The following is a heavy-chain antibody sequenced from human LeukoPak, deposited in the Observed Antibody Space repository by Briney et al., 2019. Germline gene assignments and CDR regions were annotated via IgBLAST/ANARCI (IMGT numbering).Heavy chain of an antibody. CDR3: ARDRLGFRVNV. CDR1: GDSISTYY. J-gene: IGHJ6*04. Sequence: SETLSLTCTVSGDSISTYYWSWIRQSAGKGLEWIGRINTSGNTNYNPSLKSRVTMSLDTSKNQFSLNLSSVTVADTAVYYCARDRLGFRVNVWGKGTTVTVSS. D-gene: IGHD3-10*01. CDR2: INTSGNT. V-gene: IGHV4-4*07.